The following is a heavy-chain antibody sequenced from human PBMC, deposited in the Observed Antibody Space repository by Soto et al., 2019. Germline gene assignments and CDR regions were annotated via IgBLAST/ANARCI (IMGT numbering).Heavy chain of an antibody. J-gene: IGHJ4*02. CDR1: GFTFDDYA. Sequence: EVQLVESGRGLVQPGRSLRLSCAASGFTFDDYAMHWVRQAPGKGLEWVSGISWNSGNIGYADSVKGRFTISSDNAKNSLFLQMNSLRAEDTAFYYCAKAPGGGYGDYFSPIFDYWGQGTLVTVSS. CDR3: AKAPGGGYGDYFSPIFDY. D-gene: IGHD4-17*01. CDR2: ISWNSGNI. V-gene: IGHV3-9*01.